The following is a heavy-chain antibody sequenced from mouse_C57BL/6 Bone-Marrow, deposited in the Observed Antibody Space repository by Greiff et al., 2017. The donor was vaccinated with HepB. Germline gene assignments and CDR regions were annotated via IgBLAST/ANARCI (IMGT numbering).Heavy chain of an antibody. D-gene: IGHD1-1*01. Sequence: QVQLQQPGAELVKPGASVKLSCKASGYTFTSYWMHWVKQRPGQGLEWIGMIHPNSGSTNYNEKFKSKATLTVDKSSSTAYMQLSSLTSEDSAVYYCAKGCITTVVAPVYFDYWGQGTTLTVSS. CDR1: GYTFTSYW. CDR2: IHPNSGST. J-gene: IGHJ2*01. V-gene: IGHV1-64*01. CDR3: AKGCITTVVAPVYFDY.